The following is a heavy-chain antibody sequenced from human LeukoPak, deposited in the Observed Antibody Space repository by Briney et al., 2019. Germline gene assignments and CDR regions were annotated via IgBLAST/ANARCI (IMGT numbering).Heavy chain of an antibody. CDR3: ARAYKDSSGYQYSFDF. CDR1: GGSFSGYY. D-gene: IGHD3-22*01. V-gene: IGHV4-59*01. J-gene: IGHJ4*02. Sequence: PSETLSLTCVVSGGSFSGYYWSWIRQPPGKGLEWIGYGHSSGRTNYNASLKSRATISVDTSRKDFSLKLTSVTAADTAVYYCARAYKDSSGYQYSFDFWGRGTLVTVSS. CDR2: GHSSGRT.